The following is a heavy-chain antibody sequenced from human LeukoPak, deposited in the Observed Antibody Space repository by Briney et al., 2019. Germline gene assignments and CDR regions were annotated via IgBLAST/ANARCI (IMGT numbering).Heavy chain of an antibody. CDR1: GFTFSSYA. J-gene: IGHJ4*02. Sequence: GGSLRLSCAASGFTFSSYAMSWVRQAPGKGLEWVSTISNSGSNTYYADSVKGRFTISRDNAKNALYLQMDSPRAEDTAVYYCARDHSSGRYFDFWGQGTLVTVSS. V-gene: IGHV3-21*01. D-gene: IGHD3-22*01. CDR2: ISNSGSNT. CDR3: ARDHSSGRYFDF.